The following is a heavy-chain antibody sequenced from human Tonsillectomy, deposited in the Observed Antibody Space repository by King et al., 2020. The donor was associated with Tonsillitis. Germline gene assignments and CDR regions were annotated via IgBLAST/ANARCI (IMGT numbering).Heavy chain of an antibody. V-gene: IGHV3-23*04. D-gene: IGHD3-10*01. CDR1: GFTFGNYV. J-gene: IGHJ4*02. CDR2: ITDSGGST. CDR3: AKGVQSGARGLLSPIDY. Sequence: VQLVESGGGLEQPGGSLRLSCAASGFTFGNYVMSWVRQAPGKGLEWVSRITDSGGSTYYADSVKGRFTISRDNSKNTLYLQMNSLRAEDTAVYYCAKGVQSGARGLLSPIDYWGQGTLVAVSS.